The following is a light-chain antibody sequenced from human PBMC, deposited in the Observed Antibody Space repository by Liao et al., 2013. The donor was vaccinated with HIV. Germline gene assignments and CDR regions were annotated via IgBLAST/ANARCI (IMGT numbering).Light chain of an antibody. CDR3: QAWDSSTGVV. Sequence: SYVLTQPPSVSVAPGKAARITCGGDNIGSHSVHWYQQKPGQAPVLVIYQDTKRPSGIPERFSGSISGNTATLTISGTQAMDEADYYCQAWDSSTGVVFGGGTKLTVL. CDR2: QDT. J-gene: IGLJ2*01. V-gene: IGLV3-21*01. CDR1: NIGSHS.